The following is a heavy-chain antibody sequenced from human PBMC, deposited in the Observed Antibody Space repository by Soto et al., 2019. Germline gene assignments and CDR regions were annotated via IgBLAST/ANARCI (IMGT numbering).Heavy chain of an antibody. CDR3: ARGPHPEGDYANVRADYYYGMDV. J-gene: IGHJ6*02. CDR2: IGAYNGNT. Sequence: QVQLVQSGAEVKKPGASVKVSCKASGYTFTSYGISWVRQAPGQGLEWMGWIGAYNGNTNYAQKLQGRVTMTTDTSTSTAYMELRSLRSDDTAVYYCARGPHPEGDYANVRADYYYGMDVWGQGTTVTVSS. D-gene: IGHD4-17*01. V-gene: IGHV1-18*01. CDR1: GYTFTSYG.